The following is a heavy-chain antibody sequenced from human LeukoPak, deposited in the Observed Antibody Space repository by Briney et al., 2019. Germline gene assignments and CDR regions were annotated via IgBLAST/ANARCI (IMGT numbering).Heavy chain of an antibody. V-gene: IGHV1-18*01. Sequence: ASVKVSCKASGYTFTSYDISWVRQATGQGLEWMGWISAYNGNTNYAQKLQGRVTMTTDTSTSTAYMELRSLRSDDTAVYYCARDLLLWFGELYPYGMDVWGQGTTVTVSS. CDR1: GYTFTSYD. CDR3: ARDLLLWFGELYPYGMDV. D-gene: IGHD3-10*01. CDR2: ISAYNGNT. J-gene: IGHJ6*02.